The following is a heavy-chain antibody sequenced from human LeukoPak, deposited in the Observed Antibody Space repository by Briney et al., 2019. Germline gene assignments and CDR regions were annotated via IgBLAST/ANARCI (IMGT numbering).Heavy chain of an antibody. V-gene: IGHV3-23*01. Sequence: GGSLRLSCAASGFTFSSYAMSWVRQAPGKGLEWVSAISGSGGSTYYADSVKGRFTISRDNAKNSLYLQMHSLRDEDTAVYYCAAYCSSTNCYTELFDCWGQGTLVTVSS. D-gene: IGHD2-2*02. J-gene: IGHJ4*02. CDR2: ISGSGGST. CDR1: GFTFSSYA. CDR3: AAYCSSTNCYTELFDC.